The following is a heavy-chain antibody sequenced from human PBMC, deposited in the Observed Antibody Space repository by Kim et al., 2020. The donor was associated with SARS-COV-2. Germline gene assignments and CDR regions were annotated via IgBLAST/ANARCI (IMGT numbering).Heavy chain of an antibody. J-gene: IGHJ3*02. CDR3: ARVATLGITMVRSQRDAFDI. V-gene: IGHV4-39*07. CDR2: IYYSGST. CDR1: GGSISSSSYY. Sequence: SETLSLTCTVSGGSISSSSYYWGWIRQPPGKGLEWIGSIYYSGSTYYNPSLKSRVTISVDTSKNQFSLKLSSVTAADTAVYYCARVATLGITMVRSQRDAFDIWGQGTMVTVSS. D-gene: IGHD3-10*01.